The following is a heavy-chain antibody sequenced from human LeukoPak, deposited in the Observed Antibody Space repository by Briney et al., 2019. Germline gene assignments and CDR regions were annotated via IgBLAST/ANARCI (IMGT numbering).Heavy chain of an antibody. J-gene: IGHJ4*02. CDR1: GGTFISYA. D-gene: IGHD4-23*01. V-gene: IGHV1-69*04. Sequence: SVKVSCKASGGTFISYAISWVRQAPGQGLEWMGRIIPIFGIANYAQKFQGRVTITADKSTNTAYMELSSLRSEDTAVYYCARDDYGGNSYPFDYWGQGTLVTVSS. CDR3: ARDDYGGNSYPFDY. CDR2: IIPIFGIA.